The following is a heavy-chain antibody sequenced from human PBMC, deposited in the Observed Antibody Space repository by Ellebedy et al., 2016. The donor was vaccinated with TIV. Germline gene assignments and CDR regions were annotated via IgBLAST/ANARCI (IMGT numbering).Heavy chain of an antibody. CDR3: AKLGTSSSWTLG. CDR1: GFTFSSYG. D-gene: IGHD6-13*01. J-gene: IGHJ4*02. CDR2: ISYDGSNK. Sequence: GESLKISXAASGFTFSSYGMHWVRQAPGKGLEWVAVISYDGSNKYYADSVKGRFTISRDNSKNTLYLQMNSLRAEDTAVYYCAKLGTSSSWTLGWGQGTLVTVSS. V-gene: IGHV3-30*18.